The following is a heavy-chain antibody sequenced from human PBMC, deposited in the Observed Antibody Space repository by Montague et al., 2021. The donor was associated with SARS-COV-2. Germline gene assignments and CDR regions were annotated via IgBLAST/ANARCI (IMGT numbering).Heavy chain of an antibody. D-gene: IGHD3-10*01. V-gene: IGHV2-70*01. CDR1: GFSLSTSGMC. CDR3: ARIYYSILSSYCYDMEV. Sequence: PGLVKPTQTLTLTCTFSGFSLSTSGMCVSWIRQPPGKALEWLALIDWDDDKYYSTSLKTRLTISKDTSKNQVVLTMTNMDPVDTATYYCARIYYSILSSYCYDMEVWGQGTTVTVSS. J-gene: IGHJ6*02. CDR2: IDWDDDK.